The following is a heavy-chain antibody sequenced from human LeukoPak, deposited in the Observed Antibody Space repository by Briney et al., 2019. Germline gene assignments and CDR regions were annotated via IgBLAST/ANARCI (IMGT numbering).Heavy chain of an antibody. D-gene: IGHD3-10*02. CDR1: GFTFSSYS. CDR2: ISSSSSSI. V-gene: IGHV3-48*01. J-gene: IGHJ6*04. CDR3: AELGITMIGGV. Sequence: GGSLRLSCAASGFTFSSYSMNWVRQAPGKGLEWVSYISSSSSSIYYADSVKGRFTISRDTAKNSLYLQMNSLRAEDTAVYYCAELGITMIGGVWGKGTTVTISS.